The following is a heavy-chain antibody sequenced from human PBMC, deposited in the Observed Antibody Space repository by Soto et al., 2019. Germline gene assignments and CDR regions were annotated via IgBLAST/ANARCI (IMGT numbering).Heavy chain of an antibody. CDR1: GFTFSSYA. D-gene: IGHD1-26*01. J-gene: IGHJ6*02. CDR2: ISGSGDST. V-gene: IGHV3-23*01. Sequence: GGSLRLSCAASGFTFSSYAMTWVRQAPEKGLEWVSVISGSGDSTYYAESVKGRFTISRDNAKNTLYLQMNSLRAEDTAVYYCLGGATYYYGMDVWGQGTTVTVSS. CDR3: LGGATYYYGMDV.